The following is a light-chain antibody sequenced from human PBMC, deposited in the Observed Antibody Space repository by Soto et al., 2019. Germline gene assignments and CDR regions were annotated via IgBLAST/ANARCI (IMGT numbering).Light chain of an antibody. Sequence: EIVMTQSPATLSVSPRERATLSCRASQSVSSNLAWYQQKPGQAPRLLMYGVSVRATGVPARFRGSGSGTEFTLTISSLQSEDFAVYYCQQYNNWGTFGGGTKV. V-gene: IGKV3-15*01. CDR3: QQYNNWGT. CDR1: QSVSSN. CDR2: GVS. J-gene: IGKJ4*01.